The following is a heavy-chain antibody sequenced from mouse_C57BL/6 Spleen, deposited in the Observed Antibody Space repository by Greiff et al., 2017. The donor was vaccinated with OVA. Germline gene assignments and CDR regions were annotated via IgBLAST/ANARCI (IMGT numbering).Heavy chain of an antibody. Sequence: VKLMESGPGLVAPSQSLSITCTVSGFSLTSYGVDWVRQPPGKGLEWLGVIWGGGSTNYNSALMSRLSISKDNSKSQVSLKMNSLQTDDTAMYYCAKHKEDYGNYEDYYAMDYWGQGTSVTVSS. D-gene: IGHD2-1*01. V-gene: IGHV2-9*01. CDR3: AKHKEDYGNYEDYYAMDY. J-gene: IGHJ4*01. CDR2: IWGGGST. CDR1: GFSLTSYG.